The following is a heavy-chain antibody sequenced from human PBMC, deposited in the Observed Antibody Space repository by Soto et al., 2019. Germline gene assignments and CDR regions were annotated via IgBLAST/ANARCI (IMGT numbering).Heavy chain of an antibody. CDR2: IRAYNGNT. CDR1: GYTFTSYG. V-gene: IGHV1-18*01. J-gene: IGHJ6*02. CDR3: ARDLKDTAIVPYYYGMDV. Sequence: RASVKVSCKASGYTFTSYGISWVRQAPGQGLEWMGWIRAYNGNTNYAQKLQGRVTMTTDTSTSTAYMELRSLRSDDTAVYYCARDLKDTAIVPYYYGMDVWGQGTKVTVSS. D-gene: IGHD5-18*01.